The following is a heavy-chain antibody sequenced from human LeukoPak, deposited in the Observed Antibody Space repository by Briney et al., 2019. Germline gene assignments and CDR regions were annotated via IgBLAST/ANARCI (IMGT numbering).Heavy chain of an antibody. V-gene: IGHV3-49*04. CDR3: TRSGYYDSRGYSDV. D-gene: IGHD3-22*01. CDR1: GFTFGDYA. Sequence: GGSLRLSCTTSGFTFGDYAMRWVRQAPGKGLEWVGFIRSKGYGGTTEYAASVKGRFTISRDDSKSIAYLQMTSLKSEDTAVYYCTRSGYYDSRGYSDVWGQGTTVTVSS. J-gene: IGHJ6*02. CDR2: IRSKGYGGTT.